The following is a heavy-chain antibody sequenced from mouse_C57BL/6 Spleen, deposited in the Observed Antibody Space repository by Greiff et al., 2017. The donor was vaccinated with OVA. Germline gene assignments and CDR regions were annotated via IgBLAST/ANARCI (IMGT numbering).Heavy chain of an antibody. Sequence: QVQLQPGAELVRPGSSVKLSCKASGYTFTSYWMHWVKQRPIQGLEWIGNIDPSDSETHYNQKFKDKATLTVDKSSSTAYMQLSSLTSEDSAVYYCARVDYWGQGTTLTVSS. CDR2: IDPSDSET. CDR1: GYTFTSYW. CDR3: ARVDY. V-gene: IGHV1-52*01. J-gene: IGHJ2*01.